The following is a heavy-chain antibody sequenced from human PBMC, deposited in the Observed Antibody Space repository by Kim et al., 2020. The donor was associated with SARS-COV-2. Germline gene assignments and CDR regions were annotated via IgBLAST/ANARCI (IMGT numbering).Heavy chain of an antibody. D-gene: IGHD3-10*01. V-gene: IGHV1-3*01. CDR1: GYTFTSYA. CDR3: ARGTVRGATTNWFDP. CDR2: INAGNGNT. J-gene: IGHJ5*02. Sequence: ASVKVSCKASGYTFTSYAMHWVRQAPGQRLEWMGWINAGNGNTKYSQKFQGRVTITRDTSASTAYMELSSLRSEDTAVYYCARGTVRGATTNWFDPWGQGTLVTVSS.